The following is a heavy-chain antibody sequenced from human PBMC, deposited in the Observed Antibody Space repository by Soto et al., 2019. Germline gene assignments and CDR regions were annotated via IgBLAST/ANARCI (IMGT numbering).Heavy chain of an antibody. Sequence: SETLSLTCTFSGGSISSGDCYWSWILHPPGKGLEWIGYIYYSGSTYYNPSLKSRVTISVDTSKNQFSLKLSSVTAADTAVYYCARARNFYGGMEVWMQGTSVTASS. CDR2: IYYSGST. V-gene: IGHV4-30-4*01. J-gene: IGHJ6*01. D-gene: IGHD3-3*01. CDR3: ARARNFYGGMEV. CDR1: GGSISSGDCY.